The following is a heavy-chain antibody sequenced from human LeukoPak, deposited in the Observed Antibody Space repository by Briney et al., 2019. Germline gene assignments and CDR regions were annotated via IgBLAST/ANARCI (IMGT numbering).Heavy chain of an antibody. CDR3: ARAQDYYGSGSTLGARALYFDY. J-gene: IGHJ4*02. CDR1: GYTFTGYY. D-gene: IGHD3-10*01. CDR2: INPNSGGT. V-gene: IGHV1-2*02. Sequence: GASVKVSCKASGYTFTGYYMHWVRQAPGQGLEWMGWINPNSGGTNYAQKSQGRVTMTRDTSISTAYMELSRLRSDDTAVYYCARAQDYYGSGSTLGARALYFDYWGQGTLVTVSS.